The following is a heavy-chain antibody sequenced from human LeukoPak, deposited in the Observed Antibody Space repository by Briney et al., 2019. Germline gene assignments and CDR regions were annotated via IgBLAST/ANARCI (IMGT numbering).Heavy chain of an antibody. D-gene: IGHD3-3*01. CDR2: IYYSGST. V-gene: IGHV4-39*07. Sequence: SETLSLTCTVSGGSISSSSYYWGWIRQPPGKGLEWIGSIYYSGSTYYNPSLKSRVTISVDTSKNQFSLKLSSVTAADTAVYYCARARAGSKYYDFWSGPDNWFDPWGQGTLVTVSS. J-gene: IGHJ5*02. CDR1: GGSISSSSYY. CDR3: ARARAGSKYYDFWSGPDNWFDP.